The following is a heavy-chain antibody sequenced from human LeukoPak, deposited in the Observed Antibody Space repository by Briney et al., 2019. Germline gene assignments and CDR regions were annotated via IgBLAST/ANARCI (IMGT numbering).Heavy chain of an antibody. CDR3: ATYPWYGNSANHPFDV. CDR1: GYTLTELS. CDR2: SDPEDGKT. Sequence: ASVKVSFKVSGYTLTELSMHWVRQAAGKGPEWMGGSDPEDGKTSYAQKFQARVTMTEDRSTDTAYMELSSLMAEDTAVYYCATYPWYGNSANHPFDVWGQGTMVTVSS. J-gene: IGHJ3*01. D-gene: IGHD4-23*01. V-gene: IGHV1-24*01.